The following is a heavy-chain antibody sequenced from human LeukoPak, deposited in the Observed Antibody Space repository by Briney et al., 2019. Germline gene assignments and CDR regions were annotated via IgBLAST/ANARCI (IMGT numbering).Heavy chain of an antibody. D-gene: IGHD3-22*01. J-gene: IGHJ4*02. V-gene: IGHV3-23*01. CDR3: AKGDYYDSSGPLDY. CDR2: ISGRGGST. Sequence: GGSLRLSCAASGFTFSNYAMSWVRQAPGKGLEWVSGISGRGGSTYYAESVKGRFTISRDNSKNTLYLQMNSLRAEDTAVYYCAKGDYYDSSGPLDYWGQGTLVIVSS. CDR1: GFTFSNYA.